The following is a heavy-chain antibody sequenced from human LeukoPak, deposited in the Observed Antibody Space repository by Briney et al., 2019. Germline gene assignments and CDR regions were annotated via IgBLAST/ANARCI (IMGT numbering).Heavy chain of an antibody. D-gene: IGHD5-12*01. CDR3: AKSGYDFGGWFDP. V-gene: IGHV3-30*02. CDR2: IRYDGSNK. Sequence: PGGSLRLSCAASGFTFSSYGMHLVRQAPGKGLEWVAFIRYDGSNKYYADSVKGRFTISRDNSKNTLYLQMNSLRAEDTAVYYCAKSGYDFGGWFDPWGQGTLVTVSS. CDR1: GFTFSSYG. J-gene: IGHJ5*02.